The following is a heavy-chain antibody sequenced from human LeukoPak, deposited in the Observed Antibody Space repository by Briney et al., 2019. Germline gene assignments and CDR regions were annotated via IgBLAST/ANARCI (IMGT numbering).Heavy chain of an antibody. CDR1: GFTFSSYA. V-gene: IGHV3-64*01. D-gene: IGHD4/OR15-4a*01. CDR3: ARGSLTFDY. Sequence: GGSLRLSCAASGFTFSSYAMHWVRQAPGKGLEYVSAISGNGSSTYYANSVKGRFTISRDNSKNTLYLQMGSLRAEDMAVYYCARGSLTFDYWGQGTLVTVSS. J-gene: IGHJ4*02. CDR2: ISGNGSST.